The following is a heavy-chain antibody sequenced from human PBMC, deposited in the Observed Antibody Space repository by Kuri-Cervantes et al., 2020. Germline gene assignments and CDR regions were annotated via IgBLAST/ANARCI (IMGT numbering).Heavy chain of an antibody. CDR2: ISYDGSNK. CDR3: ARDGRGQGYGMDV. J-gene: IGHJ6*02. Sequence: GGSLRLSCAASGFTFSSYSMNWVRQAPGKGLEWVAVISYDGSNKYYADSVKGRFTISRDNSKNTLYLQMNSLRAEDTAVYYCARDGRGQGYGMDVWGQGTTVTVSS. V-gene: IGHV3-30*03. CDR1: GFTFSSYS.